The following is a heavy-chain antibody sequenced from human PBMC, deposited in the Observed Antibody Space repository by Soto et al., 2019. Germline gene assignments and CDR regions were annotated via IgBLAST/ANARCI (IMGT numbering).Heavy chain of an antibody. Sequence: SETLSLTCTVSGGSISSYYWSWIRQPPGKGLEWIGYIYYSGSTNYNPSLKSRVTISVDTSKNQFSLKLSSVTAADTAVYYCARGITIFEGYIDYWGQGTLVTVSS. D-gene: IGHD3-3*01. V-gene: IGHV4-59*01. CDR3: ARGITIFEGYIDY. J-gene: IGHJ4*02. CDR1: GGSISSYY. CDR2: IYYSGST.